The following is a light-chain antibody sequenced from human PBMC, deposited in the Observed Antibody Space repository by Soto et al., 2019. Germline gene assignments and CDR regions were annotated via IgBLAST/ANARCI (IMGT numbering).Light chain of an antibody. V-gene: IGKV3-20*01. J-gene: IGKJ2*02. Sequence: EIVLTQSPGTLSLSPRERATLSCRASQSVSSSYLAWYQQKPGQAPRLLIYGASSRATGIPDRFSGSGSGTDFTLTISRLEPEDFAVYYCQQYGSRSTFGQGTKLEIK. CDR3: QQYGSRST. CDR2: GAS. CDR1: QSVSSSY.